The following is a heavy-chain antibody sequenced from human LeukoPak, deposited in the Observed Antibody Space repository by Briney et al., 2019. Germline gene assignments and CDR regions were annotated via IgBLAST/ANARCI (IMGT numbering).Heavy chain of an antibody. V-gene: IGHV4-59*01. CDR1: GGSISSYY. CDR3: ARGGAFDI. J-gene: IGHJ3*02. Sequence: SETLSLTCTVSGGSISSYYWSWIRQPPGKGLEWIGYIYYTGTTNYNPSLRSRVTISVDTSKNQFSLKLSSVTAADTAVYYCARGGAFDIWGQGTMVTVSS. CDR2: IYYTGTT.